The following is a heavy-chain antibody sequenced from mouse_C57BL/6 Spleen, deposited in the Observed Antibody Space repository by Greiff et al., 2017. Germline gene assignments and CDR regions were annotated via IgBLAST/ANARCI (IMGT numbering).Heavy chain of an antibody. D-gene: IGHD2-4*01. J-gene: IGHJ2*01. CDR1: GYSFTGYY. CDR3: ARDGGLRRGFFDY. Sequence: VQLKQSGPELVKPGASVKISCKASGYSFTGYYMNWVKQSPEKSLEWIGEINPSTGGTTYNQKFKAKATLTVDKSSSTAYMQLKSLTSEDSAVYYCARDGGLRRGFFDYWGQGTTLTVSS. V-gene: IGHV1-42*01. CDR2: INPSTGGT.